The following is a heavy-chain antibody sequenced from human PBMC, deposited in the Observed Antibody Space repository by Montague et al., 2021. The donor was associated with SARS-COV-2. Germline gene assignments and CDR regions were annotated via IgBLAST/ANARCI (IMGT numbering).Heavy chain of an antibody. Sequence: LRLSCAASGFTFSNSAMNWVRQAPGKGLEWVSGSSGSDGGTHYADSVKGRFTISRDNSKNVLYLQMNSLRAEDTALYYCAKDSYYYGLGYGMDVWGRGTTVTVSS. CDR3: AKDSYYYGLGYGMDV. J-gene: IGHJ6*02. CDR2: SSGSDGGT. D-gene: IGHD3-10*01. V-gene: IGHV3-23*01. CDR1: GFTFSNSA.